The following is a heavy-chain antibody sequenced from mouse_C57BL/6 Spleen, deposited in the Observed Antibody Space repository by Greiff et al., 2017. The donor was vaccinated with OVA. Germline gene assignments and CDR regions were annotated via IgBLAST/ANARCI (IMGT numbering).Heavy chain of an antibody. CDR1: GFTFSSYA. V-gene: IGHV5-4*01. Sequence: EVMLVESGGGLVKPGGSLKLSCAASGFTFSSYAMSWVRQTPEKRLEWVATISDGGSYTSYPDNVKGRVTISRDNAKNNLYLQMSHLKSEDTAMYYCAREIYYGSSSFDYWGQGTTLTVSS. CDR3: AREIYYGSSSFDY. J-gene: IGHJ2*01. CDR2: ISDGGSYT. D-gene: IGHD1-1*01.